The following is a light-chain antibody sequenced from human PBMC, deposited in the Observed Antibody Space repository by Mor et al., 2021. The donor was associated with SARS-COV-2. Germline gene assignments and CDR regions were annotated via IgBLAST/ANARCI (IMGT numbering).Light chain of an antibody. J-gene: IGLJ3*02. Sequence: TTTDVGGYDWVSWYQQHPGKAPKLILFDVNARPSGVPQRFSASKSGSTASLTIAGLRAEDEADYYCSSYAGSYTWVFGGGTKLTVL. CDR3: SSYAGSYTWV. CDR1: TTDVGGYDW. V-gene: IGLV2-11*03. CDR2: DVN.